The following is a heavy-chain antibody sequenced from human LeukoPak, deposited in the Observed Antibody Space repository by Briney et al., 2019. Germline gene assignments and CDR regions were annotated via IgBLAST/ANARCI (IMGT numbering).Heavy chain of an antibody. CDR2: MNPNSGNT. CDR1: GYTFTSYD. Sequence: ASVKVSCKASGYTFTSYDINWVRQATGQGLEWMGWMNPNSGNTGYAQKFQGRVSMTRNTSISTAYMELSSLRSEDTAVYYCARRKGLYWYFDLWGRGTLVTVSS. V-gene: IGHV1-8*01. CDR3: ARRKGLYWYFDL. J-gene: IGHJ2*01. D-gene: IGHD1-14*01.